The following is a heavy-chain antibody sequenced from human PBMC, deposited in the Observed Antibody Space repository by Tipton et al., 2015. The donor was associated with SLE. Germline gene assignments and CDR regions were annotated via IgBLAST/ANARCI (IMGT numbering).Heavy chain of an antibody. D-gene: IGHD3-22*01. J-gene: IGHJ4*02. CDR1: GFTFSSSR. CDR3: AGGGYYYDSSGYPFDY. Sequence: SLRLSCAASGFTFSSSRMNWARQAPGKGLEWVSSISSSSSYIYYADSVKGRFTISRDNAKNSLYLQMNSLRAEDTAVYYCAGGGYYYDSSGYPFDYWGQGTLVTVSS. V-gene: IGHV3-21*03. CDR2: ISSSSSYI.